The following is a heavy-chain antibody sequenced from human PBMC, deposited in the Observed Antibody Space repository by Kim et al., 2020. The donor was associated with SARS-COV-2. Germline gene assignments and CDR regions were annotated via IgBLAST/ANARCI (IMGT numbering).Heavy chain of an antibody. CDR3: AGTWFVDAFDI. CDR2: T. V-gene: IGHV1-3*01. D-gene: IGHD3-10*01. Sequence: TKYSQKFQGRVTITRDTSASTAYMELSSLRSEDTAVYYCAGTWFVDAFDIWGQGTMVTVSS. J-gene: IGHJ3*02.